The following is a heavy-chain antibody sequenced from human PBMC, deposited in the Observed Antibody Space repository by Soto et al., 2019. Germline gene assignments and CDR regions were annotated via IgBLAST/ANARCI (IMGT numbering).Heavy chain of an antibody. CDR3: ARETWYMDV. CDR1: GGSFSDYY. J-gene: IGHJ6*03. CDR2: INHSGST. Sequence: QVQLQQWGAGLLKPSETLSLVCAVYGGSFSDYYWSWIRQPPGKGLEWIGEINHSGSTNYNPSLKSRVTISGDTSKNQFSLKLSSVTAADTAVHYCARETWYMDVWGRGTTVTVSS. V-gene: IGHV4-34*01.